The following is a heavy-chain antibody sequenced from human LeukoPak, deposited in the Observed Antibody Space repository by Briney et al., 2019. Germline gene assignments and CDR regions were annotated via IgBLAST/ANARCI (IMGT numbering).Heavy chain of an antibody. V-gene: IGHV1-18*01. CDR2: ISGYNGNT. D-gene: IGHD6-19*01. CDR1: GYTFTTYG. CDR3: ARDLETSSGWFNGLVGF. J-gene: IGHJ4*02. Sequence: ASVKVSCKASGYTFTTYGITWVRQAPGQGLEWMGWISGYNGNTYYAQKLQGRVTMTTDTSTSTAYMELRSLRSDDTGVYYCARDLETSSGWFNGLVGFWGQGTLATVSS.